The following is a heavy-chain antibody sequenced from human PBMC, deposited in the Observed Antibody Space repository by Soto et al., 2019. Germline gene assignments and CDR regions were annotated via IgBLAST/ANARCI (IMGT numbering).Heavy chain of an antibody. CDR1: GGSISSDGHY. D-gene: IGHD3-3*01. Sequence: QVQLQESGPGLVKPSQTMSLTCTVSGGSISSDGHYWNWVRQHPEKGLEWIAYISYSGSTFHNPSLKSRVTISTDTSKNQYPLTLSSVTAADTAVYSCAKFGREAFDVWGQGTAVTVSS. V-gene: IGHV4-31*03. J-gene: IGHJ3*01. CDR2: ISYSGST. CDR3: AKFGREAFDV.